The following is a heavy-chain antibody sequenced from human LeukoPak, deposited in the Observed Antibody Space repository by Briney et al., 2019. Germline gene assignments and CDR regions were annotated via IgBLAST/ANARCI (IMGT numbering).Heavy chain of an antibody. Sequence: PSETLSLTCTVSGDSITNTIYYWGWMRQPPGKGLEWIGGIYYSGSTYYNPSLRSRVTISLDTSKNQFFLRLSSVTAADTAMYYCAREGRYYDSGSYGFDPWGQGTLVTVFS. CDR2: IYYSGST. V-gene: IGHV4-39*07. D-gene: IGHD3-10*01. J-gene: IGHJ5*02. CDR3: AREGRYYDSGSYGFDP. CDR1: GDSITNTIYY.